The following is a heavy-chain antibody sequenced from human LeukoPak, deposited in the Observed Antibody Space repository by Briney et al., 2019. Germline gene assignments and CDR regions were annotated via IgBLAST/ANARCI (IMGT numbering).Heavy chain of an antibody. V-gene: IGHV4-39*07. Sequence: SETLSLTCTVSGGSISSGGYYWSWIRQPPGKGLEWIGSIYHSGSTYYNPSLKSRVTISVDTSKNQFSLKLSSVTAADTAVYYCARKSNIVGATEFDSWGQGTLVTVSS. D-gene: IGHD1-26*01. CDR3: ARKSNIVGATEFDS. J-gene: IGHJ4*02. CDR2: IYHSGST. CDR1: GGSISSGGYY.